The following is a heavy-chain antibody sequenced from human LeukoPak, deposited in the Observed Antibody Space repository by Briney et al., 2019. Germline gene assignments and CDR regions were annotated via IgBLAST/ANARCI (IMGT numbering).Heavy chain of an antibody. D-gene: IGHD3-10*01. CDR3: ARGVRDGMDV. CDR1: GFTFINYG. J-gene: IGHJ6*02. CDR2: IRAYNGNT. V-gene: IGHV1-18*01. Sequence: GASVKVSCKASGFTFINYGLTWVRQAPGQGLEWMGWIRAYNGNTNYAQKPQGRVTMTTDTSTTTAYMELTSLRSDDTAVYYCARGVRDGMDVWGQGTTVTVSS.